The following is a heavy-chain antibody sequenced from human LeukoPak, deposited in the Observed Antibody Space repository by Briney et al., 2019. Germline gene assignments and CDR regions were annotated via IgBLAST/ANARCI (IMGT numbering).Heavy chain of an antibody. CDR1: GFAFSTYW. D-gene: IGHD1-14*01. CDR2: IKDDGSEK. J-gene: IGHJ4*02. CDR3: ARARTDY. V-gene: IGHV3-7*04. Sequence: GGSLRLSCAASGFAFSTYWMTWVRQAPGKGLEWVANIKDDGSEKYSVDSVKGRFTISRDNAKNLLYLQMSSLRAEDTAVYYCARARTDYWGQGTLVTVSS.